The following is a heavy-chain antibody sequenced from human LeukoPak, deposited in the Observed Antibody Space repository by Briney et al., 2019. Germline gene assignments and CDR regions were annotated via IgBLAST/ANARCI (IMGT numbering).Heavy chain of an antibody. CDR3: VRDGFNWNYDY. V-gene: IGHV1-2*02. J-gene: IGHJ4*02. CDR1: GYTFTDYY. D-gene: IGHD1-7*01. CDR2: ISPTSGDT. Sequence: GASVKVSCKTSGYTFTDYYMHWVRQAPGQGLEWMGWISPTSGDTRYAQRFQGRVALTRDTSISTGYMELSRLRSDDTAVYYCVRDGFNWNYDYWGQGTLVAVSS.